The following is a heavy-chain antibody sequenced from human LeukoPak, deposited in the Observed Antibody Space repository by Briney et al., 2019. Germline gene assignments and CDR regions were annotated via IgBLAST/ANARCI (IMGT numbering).Heavy chain of an antibody. CDR2: INSDGSST. J-gene: IGHJ6*02. CDR3: ARLAAAGQSTSFYYGMDV. Sequence: PGGSLRLSCAASGFTFSSYWMHWVRQAPEKGLVWVSRINSDGSSTSYADSVKGRFTISRDNAKNTLYLQMNSLRAEDTAVYYCARLAAAGQSTSFYYGMDVWGQGTTVTVSS. V-gene: IGHV3-74*01. D-gene: IGHD6-13*01. CDR1: GFTFSSYW.